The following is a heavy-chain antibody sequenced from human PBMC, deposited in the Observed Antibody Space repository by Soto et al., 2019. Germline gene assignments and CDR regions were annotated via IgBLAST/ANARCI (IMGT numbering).Heavy chain of an antibody. CDR1: GFTFSSYS. J-gene: IGHJ5*02. D-gene: IGHD1-1*01. CDR2: ISSSSSTI. V-gene: IGHV3-48*02. CDR3: ARFETGWGDWFDP. Sequence: EVQLVESGGGLVQPGGSLRLSCAASGFTFSSYSMNWVRQAPGKGLEWVSYISSSSSTIYYADSVKGRFTISRDNAKNSLSLQMNSLRDEDTAVYYCARFETGWGDWFDPWGQGTLVTVSS.